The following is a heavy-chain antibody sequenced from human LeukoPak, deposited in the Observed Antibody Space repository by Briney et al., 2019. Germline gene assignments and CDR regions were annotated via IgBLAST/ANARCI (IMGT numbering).Heavy chain of an antibody. Sequence: SVKVSCKASGYTFTYRYLHWVRQAPGQALEWMGWITPFNGNTNYAQKFQDRVTITRDRSMSTAYMELSSLRSEDTAMYYCASSRGPHDAFDIWDQGTMVTVSS. CDR2: ITPFNGNT. CDR1: GYTFTYRY. J-gene: IGHJ3*02. V-gene: IGHV1-45*02. CDR3: ASSRGPHDAFDI. D-gene: IGHD3-10*01.